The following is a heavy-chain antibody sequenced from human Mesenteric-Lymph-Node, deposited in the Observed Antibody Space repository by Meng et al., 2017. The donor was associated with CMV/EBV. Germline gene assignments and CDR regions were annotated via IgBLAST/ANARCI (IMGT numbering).Heavy chain of an antibody. CDR2: IYYSGST. CDR3: ARDGELGYYDFWSGYYLNWFDP. J-gene: IGHJ5*02. V-gene: IGHV4-61*01. D-gene: IGHD3-3*01. CDR1: GGSVSSGSYY. Sequence: SETLSLTCTVSGGSVSSGSYYWSWIRQPPGKGLEWIGYIYYSGSTNYNPSLKSRVTISVDTSKNQFSLKLSSVTAADTAVYYCARDGELGYYDFWSGYYLNWFDPWGQGTLVTVSS.